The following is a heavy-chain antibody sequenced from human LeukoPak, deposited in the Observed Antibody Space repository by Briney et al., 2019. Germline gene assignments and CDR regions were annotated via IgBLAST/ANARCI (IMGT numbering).Heavy chain of an antibody. CDR2: INHSGST. J-gene: IGHJ6*02. V-gene: IGHV4-34*01. D-gene: IGHD6-19*01. CDR3: ARGVAVDGNGYYGMDV. CDR1: GGSFSGYY. Sequence: PSETLSLTCAVYGGSFSGYYWSWIRQPPGKGLEWIGEINHSGSTNYNPSLKSRVTISVDTSKNQFSLKLSSVTAADTAVYYCARGVAVDGNGYYGMDVWGQGTTVTVSS.